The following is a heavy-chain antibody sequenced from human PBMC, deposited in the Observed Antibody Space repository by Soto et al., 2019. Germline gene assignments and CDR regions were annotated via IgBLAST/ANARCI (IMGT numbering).Heavy chain of an antibody. CDR1: GGDFSGYS. CDR2: IIPVLDRR. CDR3: ARGRSYGYIHSFDY. Sequence: QVQLVQSGAEVKKPGSSVKVSCTASGGDFSGYSINWVRQAPGQGLEWMGRIIPVLDRRNYAQKFQGRVTITADKSTNTAYMELSSLRSEDTAVYYCARGRSYGYIHSFDYWGQGTVVTVSS. V-gene: IGHV1-69*08. D-gene: IGHD5-18*01. J-gene: IGHJ4*02.